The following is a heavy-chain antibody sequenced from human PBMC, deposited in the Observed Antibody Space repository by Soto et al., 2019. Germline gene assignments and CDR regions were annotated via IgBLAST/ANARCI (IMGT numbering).Heavy chain of an antibody. CDR3: ARQARGGVVVVAATLHAFDI. V-gene: IGHV4-39*01. CDR1: GGSISSSSYY. CDR2: IYYSGST. Sequence: QLQLQESGPGLVKPSETLSLTCTVSGGSISSSSYYRGWIRQPPGKGLEWIGSIYYSGSTYYNPSLKSRVTISVDTSKNQFSLKLSSVTAADTAVYYCARQARGGVVVVAATLHAFDIWGQGTMVTVSS. D-gene: IGHD2-15*01. J-gene: IGHJ3*02.